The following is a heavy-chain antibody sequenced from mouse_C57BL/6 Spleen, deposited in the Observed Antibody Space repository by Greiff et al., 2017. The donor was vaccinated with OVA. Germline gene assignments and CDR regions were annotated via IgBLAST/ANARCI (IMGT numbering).Heavy chain of an antibody. V-gene: IGHV1-54*01. CDR2: INPGSGGT. J-gene: IGHJ4*01. CDR3: ARSSSNYLCAMDY. D-gene: IGHD2-5*01. CDR1: GYAFTNYL. Sequence: VQLQESGAELVRPGTSVKVSCKASGYAFTNYLIEWVKQRPGQGLEWIGVINPGSGGTNYNEKFKGKATLTADKSSSTAYMQLSSLTSEDSAVYFCARSSSNYLCAMDYWGQGTSVTVSS.